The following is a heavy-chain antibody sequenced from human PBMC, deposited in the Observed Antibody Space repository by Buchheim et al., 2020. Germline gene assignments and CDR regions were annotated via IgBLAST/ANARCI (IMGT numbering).Heavy chain of an antibody. CDR3: ARDDEDSSSWDYYYGMDV. V-gene: IGHV3-30*04. CDR2: ISYDGSNK. Sequence: QVQLVESGGGVVQPGRSLRLSCAGSGFTFSSYAMHWVRQAPGKGLEWVAVISYDGSNKYYAYSVKGRFTISRDNSKNTLYLQMNSLRAEDTAVYYCARDDEDSSSWDYYYGMDVWGQGTT. J-gene: IGHJ6*02. D-gene: IGHD6-13*01. CDR1: GFTFSSYA.